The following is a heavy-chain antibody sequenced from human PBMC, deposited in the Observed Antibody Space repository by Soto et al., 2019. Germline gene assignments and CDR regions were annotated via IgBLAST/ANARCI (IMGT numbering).Heavy chain of an antibody. D-gene: IGHD3-22*01. CDR1: GFSLSNARMG. CDR3: ARIREYYDSSGYYLFDY. Sequence: QVTLKESGPVPVKPTETLTLTCTVSGFSLSNARMGVSWIRQPPGKALEWLAHIFSNDEKSYSTSLKSRLTISKDTSKSQVVLTMTNMDPVDTATYYCARIREYYDSSGYYLFDYWGQGTLVTVSS. V-gene: IGHV2-26*01. J-gene: IGHJ4*02. CDR2: IFSNDEK.